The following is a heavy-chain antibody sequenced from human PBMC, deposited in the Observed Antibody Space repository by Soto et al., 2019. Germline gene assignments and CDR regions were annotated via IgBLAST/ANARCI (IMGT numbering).Heavy chain of an antibody. CDR1: GGSFSGYY. Sequence: VYGGSFSGYYWSWIRQPAGKGLEWIGRIYTSGSTNYNPSLKSRVTMSVDTSKNQFSLKLSSVTAADTAVYYCARETTGYSSSWYDLYSNWFDPWGQGTLVTVSS. CDR3: ARETTGYSSSWYDLYSNWFDP. V-gene: IGHV4-4*07. CDR2: IYTSGST. D-gene: IGHD6-13*01. J-gene: IGHJ5*02.